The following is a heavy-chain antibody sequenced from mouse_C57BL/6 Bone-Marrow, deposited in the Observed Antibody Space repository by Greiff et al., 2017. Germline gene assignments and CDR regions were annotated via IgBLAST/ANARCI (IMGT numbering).Heavy chain of an antibody. CDR3: ARYYGSYFDY. J-gene: IGHJ2*01. Sequence: QVQLQQPGAELVKPGASVKLSCKASGYTFTSYWMHWVKQRPGQGLEWIGMIHPNSGSTNYHEKFKSKATLTVDKSSSTAYMPLSSLTSEDSAVYYCARYYGSYFDYWGQGTTLTVSS. CDR2: IHPNSGST. V-gene: IGHV1-64*01. CDR1: GYTFTSYW. D-gene: IGHD1-1*01.